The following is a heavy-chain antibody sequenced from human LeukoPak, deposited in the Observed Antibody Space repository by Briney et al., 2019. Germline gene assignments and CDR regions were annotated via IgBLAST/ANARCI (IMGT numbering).Heavy chain of an antibody. D-gene: IGHD3-9*01. V-gene: IGHV4-59*08. CDR1: GGSISSYY. CDR3: ARHRGAWYDILTGYLDY. CDR2: IYYSGST. Sequence: SETLSLTCTVSGGSISSYYWSWIRQPPGKGLEWIGYIYYSGSTNYNPSLKSRVTISVDTSKNQFSLKLSSVTAADTAVYYCARHRGAWYDILTGYLDYWGQGTLVTVSS. J-gene: IGHJ4*02.